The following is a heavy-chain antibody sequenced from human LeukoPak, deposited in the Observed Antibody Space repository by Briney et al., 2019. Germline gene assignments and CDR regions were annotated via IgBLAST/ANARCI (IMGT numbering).Heavy chain of an antibody. CDR3: ARVRNYNDSSGYYYDY. V-gene: IGHV3-64D*06. J-gene: IGHJ4*02. CDR1: GFTFSSYG. Sequence: TGGSLRLSCAASGFTFSSYGMHWVRQAPGKGLEYVSAITGHGGYTYYADSLKGRFTISRDNSKNTLYLQMSSLRAEDTAVYYCARVRNYNDSSGYYYDYWGQGTLVTVSS. CDR2: ITGHGGYT. D-gene: IGHD3-22*01.